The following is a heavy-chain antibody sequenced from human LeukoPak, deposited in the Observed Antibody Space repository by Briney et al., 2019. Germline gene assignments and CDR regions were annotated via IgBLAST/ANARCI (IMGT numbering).Heavy chain of an antibody. D-gene: IGHD5-18*01. CDR2: ISHSGST. J-gene: IGHJ4*02. Sequence: SETLSRTCTVSGGSISSSSYYWGWIRQPPGKGLEWIGEISHSGSTNYNPSLKSRVTISVDTSKNQFSLKLSSVTAADTAVYYCASMGYSYGLDYWGQGTLVTVSS. CDR3: ASMGYSYGLDY. V-gene: IGHV4-39*01. CDR1: GGSISSSSYY.